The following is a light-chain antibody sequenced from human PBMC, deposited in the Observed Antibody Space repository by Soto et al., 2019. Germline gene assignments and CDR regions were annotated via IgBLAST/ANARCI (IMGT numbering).Light chain of an antibody. J-gene: IGLJ2*01. CDR3: SSYTSSSTV. CDR1: SSYAGGYNY. V-gene: IGLV2-14*01. Sequence: QSALTQPASVSGSPGQSITISCTGTSSYAGGYNYVSWYQQHPGKAPKLMIYDVSNRPSGVSNRFSGSKSGNTASLTISGLQAEDEADYYCSSYTSSSTVFGGGTKLTVL. CDR2: DVS.